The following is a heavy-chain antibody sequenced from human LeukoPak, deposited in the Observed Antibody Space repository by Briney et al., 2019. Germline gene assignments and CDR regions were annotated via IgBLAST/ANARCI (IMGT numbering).Heavy chain of an antibody. J-gene: IGHJ1*01. Sequence: KPSETLSLTCTVPGGSISSGSYYWSWIRQPAGKGLEWIGRIYTSGSTNYNPSLKSRVTISVDTSKNQFSLKLSSVTAADTAVYYCARDPMEDWNYGEYFQHWGQGTLVTVSS. CDR2: IYTSGST. V-gene: IGHV4-61*02. CDR3: ARDPMEDWNYGEYFQH. CDR1: GGSISSGSYY. D-gene: IGHD1-7*01.